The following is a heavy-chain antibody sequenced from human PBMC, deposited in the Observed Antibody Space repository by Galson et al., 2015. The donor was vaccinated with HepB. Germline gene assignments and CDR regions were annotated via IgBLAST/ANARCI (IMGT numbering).Heavy chain of an antibody. CDR1: GFTFSGSA. CDR2: MRSKNNNYAT. CDR3: TRLGDPSGYRSR. Sequence: SLRLSCAASGFTFSGSAIHWVRQASGKGPEWVGRMRSKNNNYATSYVPSLKGRFTISRDDSKNMAYLHMKSLKTEDTAVYYCTRLGDPSGYRSRGGQGTLVTVSS. V-gene: IGHV3-73*01. D-gene: IGHD6-19*01. J-gene: IGHJ4*02.